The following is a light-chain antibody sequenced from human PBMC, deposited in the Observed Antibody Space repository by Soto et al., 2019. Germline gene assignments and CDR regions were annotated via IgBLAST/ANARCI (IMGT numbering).Light chain of an antibody. J-gene: IGKJ5*01. Sequence: EIVMTQSPATLSVSPGERAPLYCRASQSVSSNLAWYQQKPGQAPRLLIYGASTRPTGIPARISGSGSGTECTVTITGLQSEDFAAYYCQPYNNWPPLTFGQGTRLEIK. CDR2: GAS. CDR3: QPYNNWPPLT. V-gene: IGKV3-15*01. CDR1: QSVSSN.